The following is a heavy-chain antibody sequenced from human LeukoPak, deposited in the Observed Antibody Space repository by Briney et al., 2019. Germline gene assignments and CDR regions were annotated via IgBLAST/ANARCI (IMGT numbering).Heavy chain of an antibody. D-gene: IGHD7-27*01. V-gene: IGHV1-8*01. CDR2: MNPNSGNT. CDR1: GYTFTSYD. CDR3: ARVEFPGDRWLYYYYGMDV. J-gene: IGHJ6*02. Sequence: PGASVKVSCKASGYTFTSYDINWVRQATGQGLEWMGWMNPNSGNTGYAQKFQGRVTMTRNTSISTAYMELSSLRSEDTAVYYCARVEFPGDRWLYYYYGMDVWGQGTTVTVSS.